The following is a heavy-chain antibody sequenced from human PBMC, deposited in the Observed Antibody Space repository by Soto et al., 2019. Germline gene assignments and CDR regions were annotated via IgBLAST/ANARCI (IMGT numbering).Heavy chain of an antibody. J-gene: IGHJ4*02. Sequence: QVQLVESGGGVVQPGTSLRLSCAASGFAFSTFGMHWVRQAPGKGLEWVAVISYDGNNQNYADSVKGRLTISRDNSNNMLSLQMNSLRHEDTALYYCAKVRTVFGVVPYYFDFWGQGTLVTVSS. V-gene: IGHV3-30*18. CDR2: ISYDGNNQ. D-gene: IGHD3-3*01. CDR3: AKVRTVFGVVPYYFDF. CDR1: GFAFSTFG.